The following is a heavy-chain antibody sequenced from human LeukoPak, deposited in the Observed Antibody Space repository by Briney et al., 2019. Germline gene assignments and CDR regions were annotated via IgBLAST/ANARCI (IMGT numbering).Heavy chain of an antibody. CDR2: FEPEDGET. D-gene: IGHD3-10*01. CDR3: ARDSRSYGSGSYGGWHYYGMDV. J-gene: IGHJ6*02. Sequence: ASVKVSCKVSGFTLTQVSIHWVRQAPGKGLEWMGGFEPEDGETSYAQKFHGRVTMTEDTPTDTAYMELSSLISEDTAVYYCARDSRSYGSGSYGGWHYYGMDVWGQGTTVTVSS. V-gene: IGHV1-24*01. CDR1: GFTLTQVS.